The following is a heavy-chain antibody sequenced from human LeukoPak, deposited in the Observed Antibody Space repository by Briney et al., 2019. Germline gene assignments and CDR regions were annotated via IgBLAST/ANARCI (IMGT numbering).Heavy chain of an antibody. CDR1: GFTFSSYA. Sequence: GGSLRLSCAASGFTFSSYAMSWVRQAPGKGLEWVSAISGSGGSTYYADSVKGRFTISRDNSKDTLYLQMNSLRAEDTAVYYCAKQNWGSVGFDYWGQGTLVTVSS. CDR3: AKQNWGSVGFDY. J-gene: IGHJ4*02. D-gene: IGHD7-27*01. CDR2: ISGSGGST. V-gene: IGHV3-23*01.